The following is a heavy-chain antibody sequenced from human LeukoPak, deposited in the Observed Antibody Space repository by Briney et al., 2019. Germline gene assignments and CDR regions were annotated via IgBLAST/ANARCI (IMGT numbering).Heavy chain of an antibody. Sequence: GGSLRLSCAASGFTFSSYGMNWVRQAPGKGLEWVSSISSSSSYIYYADSVKGRFTISRDNAKNSLYLQMYSLRAEDTAVYYCARSYNWNDGFDYWGQGTLVTVSS. CDR3: ARSYNWNDGFDY. V-gene: IGHV3-21*01. CDR2: ISSSSSYI. D-gene: IGHD1-20*01. CDR1: GFTFSSYG. J-gene: IGHJ4*02.